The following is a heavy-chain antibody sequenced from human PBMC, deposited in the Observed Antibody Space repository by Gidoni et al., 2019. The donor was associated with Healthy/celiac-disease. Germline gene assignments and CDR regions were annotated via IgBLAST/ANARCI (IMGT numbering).Heavy chain of an antibody. Sequence: EVQLVESGGGLIQPGGSLRLSCAASGFTVSSNYRSWVRQAPGKGLEWVSVIYSGGSTYYADSVKGRFTISRDNSKNTLYLQMNSLRAEDTAVYYCARDPVVVTANYYYYYGMDVWGQGTTVTVSS. V-gene: IGHV3-53*01. D-gene: IGHD2-21*02. CDR1: GFTVSSNY. J-gene: IGHJ6*02. CDR2: IYSGGST. CDR3: ARDPVVVTANYYYYYGMDV.